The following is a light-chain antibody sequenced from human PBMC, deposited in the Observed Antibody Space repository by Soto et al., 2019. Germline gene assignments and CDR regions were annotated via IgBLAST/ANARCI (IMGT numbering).Light chain of an antibody. V-gene: IGKV1-39*01. CDR1: QSISNH. J-gene: IGKJ5*01. CDR3: QQYDNWPPT. CDR2: AAS. Sequence: DIQMTQSPSSLSAAVGDRVTITCRASQSISNHLNWYQQKPGKAPKFLIYAASSLHSGVPSRFSGSGSGTEFTLTINSLQSEDFVVYYCQQYDNWPPTFGQGTRLEIK.